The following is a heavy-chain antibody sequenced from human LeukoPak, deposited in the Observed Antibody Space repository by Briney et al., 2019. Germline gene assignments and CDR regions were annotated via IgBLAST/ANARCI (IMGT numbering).Heavy chain of an antibody. CDR1: GDSVSSNSAA. D-gene: IGHD5/OR15-5a*01. Sequence: SQTLSLTCAISGDSVSSNSAAWNWVRQSPSRGLEWLGRTYYRSKWYYDYAVSVESRITINPDTSKNQISLQLNSVTPEDTAVYYCARGSTAHFDYWGQGTLVTVSS. V-gene: IGHV6-1*01. CDR2: TYYRSKWYY. J-gene: IGHJ4*02. CDR3: ARGSTAHFDY.